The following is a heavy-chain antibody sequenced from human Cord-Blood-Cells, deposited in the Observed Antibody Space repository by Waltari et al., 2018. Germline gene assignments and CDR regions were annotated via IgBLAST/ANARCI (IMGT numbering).Heavy chain of an antibody. CDR3: ASGNVIAVAGDHYFDY. J-gene: IGHJ4*02. V-gene: IGHV1-8*01. Sequence: QVQLVQSGAEVKKPGASVNVSCKASGYTFTRYDTTWVRNAPGQGLEWMGWMNPNSGNTGYAQKFQGRVTMTRNTSISTAYMELSSLRSEDTAVYYCASGNVIAVAGDHYFDYWGQGTLVTVSS. D-gene: IGHD6-19*01. CDR1: GYTFTRYD. CDR2: MNPNSGNT.